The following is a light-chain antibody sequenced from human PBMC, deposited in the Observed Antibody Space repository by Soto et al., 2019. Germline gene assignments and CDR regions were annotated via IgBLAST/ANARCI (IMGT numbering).Light chain of an antibody. CDR3: QHGYVAPYN. J-gene: IGKJ2*01. CDR2: SAS. CDR1: QDINVY. Sequence: DIQMTQSPSSVSASVGDTVTITCRASQDINVYLNWYQQKQGEVPKLLIYSASSLHSGVPSRFTGSGSETDFTLTIRSLQPEDFATYYCQHGYVAPYNFGQGTKVDIK. V-gene: IGKV1-39*01.